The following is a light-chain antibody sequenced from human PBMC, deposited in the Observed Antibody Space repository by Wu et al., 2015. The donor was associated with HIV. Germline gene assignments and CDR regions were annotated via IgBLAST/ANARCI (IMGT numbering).Light chain of an antibody. CDR1: QSVRKY. Sequence: DIQMTQSPSSLSASVGDRVTITCRASQSVRKYVNWFQQKPGKVPKLLICDASTLRTGVPSRFSGSGSGTDFTLIISSLQPDDFATYYCQQSVPTWTFGQGTKVDIK. V-gene: IGKV1-39*01. CDR3: QQSVPTWT. CDR2: DAS. J-gene: IGKJ1*01.